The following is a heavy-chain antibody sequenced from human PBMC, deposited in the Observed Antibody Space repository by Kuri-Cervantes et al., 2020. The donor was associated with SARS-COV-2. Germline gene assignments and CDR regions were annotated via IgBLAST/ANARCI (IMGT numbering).Heavy chain of an antibody. CDR3: ARALGNY. V-gene: IGHV3-53*01. CDR1: GFTFSSYA. Sequence: GGSLRLSCAASGFTFSSYAMSWVRQAPGKGLEWVSVIYSGGSTYYADSVEGRFTISRDNSKNTLYLQMNSLRAEDTGVYYCARALGNYWGQGTLVTVSS. CDR2: IYSGGST. J-gene: IGHJ4*02.